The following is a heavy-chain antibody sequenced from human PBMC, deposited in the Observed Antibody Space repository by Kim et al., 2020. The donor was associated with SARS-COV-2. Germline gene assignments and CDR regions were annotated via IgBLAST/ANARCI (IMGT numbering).Heavy chain of an antibody. V-gene: IGHV6-1*01. Sequence: SETLSLTCTVSGDTVTNNGDAWNWIRQPPAKGLEWLGSTYYRCSRYNDPAVTVKSRLTVNPDTDKNPLYLHLETATAADTAIYYCARDPPEDLVLAIWG. J-gene: IGHJ3*02. CDR3: ARDPPEDLVLAI. CDR1: GDTVTNNGDA. CDR2: TYYRCSRYN. D-gene: IGHD2-8*01.